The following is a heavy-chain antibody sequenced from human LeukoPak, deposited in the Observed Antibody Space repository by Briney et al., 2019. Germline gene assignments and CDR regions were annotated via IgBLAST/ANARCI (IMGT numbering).Heavy chain of an antibody. V-gene: IGHV4-59*01. Sequence: SETLSLTCTVSGVSFSSYYWSWIRQPPGKGLEWIGYIYYTGSTNYNPSLKSRVTVSVDTSRNQFSLRLSSVTAADTAVYYCARGGSRVISSSDFDSRGQGILVTVSS. CDR2: IYYTGST. CDR1: GVSFSSYY. D-gene: IGHD6-6*01. CDR3: ARGGSRVISSSDFDS. J-gene: IGHJ4*02.